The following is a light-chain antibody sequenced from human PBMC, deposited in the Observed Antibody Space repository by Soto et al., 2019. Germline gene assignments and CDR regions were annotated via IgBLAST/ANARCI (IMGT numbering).Light chain of an antibody. CDR2: KAS. Sequence: DIQMTQSPSTLSASVGDRVTITCRASQSISSWLAWYQQKPGKAPKLLIYKASSLERGVPSRFSGSGSGTEFTLTISSLQPDEFATYYCQQYNSYSWTFGQGTKVEIK. J-gene: IGKJ1*01. CDR3: QQYNSYSWT. CDR1: QSISSW. V-gene: IGKV1-5*03.